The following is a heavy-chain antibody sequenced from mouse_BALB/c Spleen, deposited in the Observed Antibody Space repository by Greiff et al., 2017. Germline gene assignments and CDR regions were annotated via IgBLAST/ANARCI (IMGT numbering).Heavy chain of an antibody. V-gene: IGHV5-9*03. J-gene: IGHJ4*01. CDR1: GFTFSSYT. CDR2: ISSGGGNT. Sequence: EVMLVESGGGLVKPGGSLKLSCAASGFTFSSYTMSWVRQTPEKRLEWVATISSGGGNTYYPDSVKGRFTISRDNAKNNLYLQMSSLRSEDTALYYCARGDAMDYWGQGTSVTVSS. CDR3: ARGDAMDY.